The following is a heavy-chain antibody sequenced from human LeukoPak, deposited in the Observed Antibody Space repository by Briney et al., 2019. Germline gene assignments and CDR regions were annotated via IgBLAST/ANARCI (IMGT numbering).Heavy chain of an antibody. CDR2: INPYSDDT. V-gene: IGHV1-2*06. CDR1: GYTFTGFP. D-gene: IGHD6-13*01. CDR3: ARDQGSLTRSWYTGY. J-gene: IGHJ4*02. Sequence: SVKVSCTASGYTFTGFPIHGVRQAPGQGLEWMGRINPYSDDTTFAQNFQGRVTMTRHTSITTAYMDLSSLTPDDTAVYFCARDQGSLTRSWYTGYWGQGTQVTVSS.